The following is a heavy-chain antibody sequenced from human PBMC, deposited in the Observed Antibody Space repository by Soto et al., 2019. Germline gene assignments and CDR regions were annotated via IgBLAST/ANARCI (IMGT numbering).Heavy chain of an antibody. CDR2: ISSTTHYI. CDR1: GFTFTRYS. CDR3: ARESEDLTSNFDY. Sequence: EVQLVESGGDLVKPGGSLRLSCAASGFTFTRYSMNWVRQAPGKGLEWVSSISSTTHYIYYADSMRGRFTISRDNAKNAVYLEMNSLRAEDTAVYYCARESEDLTSNFDYWGQGTLVTVSS. V-gene: IGHV3-21*06. J-gene: IGHJ4*02.